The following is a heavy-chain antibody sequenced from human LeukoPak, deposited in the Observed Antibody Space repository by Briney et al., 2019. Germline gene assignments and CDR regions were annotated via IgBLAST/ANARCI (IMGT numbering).Heavy chain of an antibody. CDR2: IYYSGST. D-gene: IGHD3-22*01. V-gene: IGHV4-30-4*08. CDR1: GGSISSGDYY. Sequence: SETLSLTCTVSGGSISSGDYYWSWIRQPPGKGLEWIGYIYYSGSTYYNPSLKSRVTISVDASKNQFSLKLSSVTAADTAVYYCARVVNYYESSGFLDIWGQGTMVTVSS. CDR3: ARVVNYYESSGFLDI. J-gene: IGHJ3*02.